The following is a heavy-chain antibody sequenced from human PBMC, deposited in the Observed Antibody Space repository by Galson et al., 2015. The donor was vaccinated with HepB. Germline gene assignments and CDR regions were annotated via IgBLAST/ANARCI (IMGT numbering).Heavy chain of an antibody. V-gene: IGHV1-2*04. CDR1: GYTFTDYY. Sequence: SVKVSCKASGYTFTDYYIHWVRQAPGQGLEWMGWINPSSGGTSHAQKFQGWVTMTRDTSISTAYMELNRLRSDDTAVYYCARGAESHSSGWYGNLRQSKSPANRYGVDVGGQGATVDV. J-gene: IGHJ6*01. CDR2: INPSSGGT. D-gene: IGHD6-19*01. CDR3: ARGAESHSSGWYGNLRQSKSPANRYGVDV.